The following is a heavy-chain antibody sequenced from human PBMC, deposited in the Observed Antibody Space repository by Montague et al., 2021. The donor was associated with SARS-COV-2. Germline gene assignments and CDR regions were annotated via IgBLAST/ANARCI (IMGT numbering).Heavy chain of an antibody. Sequence: SETLSLTCGVSGASVTSTNWWSWVRQPTGKGLEWIGEIYHTGNTNYSPSLKNRVSISLDKSKNQLSLRLNSVTAADTAVYYCASPKEGSGYYRPFDYWGQGTLATVSS. CDR3: ASPKEGSGYYRPFDY. CDR1: GASVTSTNW. CDR2: IYHTGNT. D-gene: IGHD3-22*01. J-gene: IGHJ4*02. V-gene: IGHV4-4*02.